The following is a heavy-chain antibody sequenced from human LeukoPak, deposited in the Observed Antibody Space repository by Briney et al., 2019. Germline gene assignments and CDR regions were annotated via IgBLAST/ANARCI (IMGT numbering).Heavy chain of an antibody. CDR2: IYYSGST. CDR1: GGSISSGDYY. Sequence: PSETLSLTCTVSGGSISSGDYYWGWIRQPPGKGLEWIGYIYYSGSTYYNPSLKSRVTISVDTSKNQLSLKLSSVTAADTAVYYCARGDIVVVPAAPYFDYWGQGTLVTVSS. D-gene: IGHD2-2*01. V-gene: IGHV4-30-4*01. CDR3: ARGDIVVVPAAPYFDY. J-gene: IGHJ4*02.